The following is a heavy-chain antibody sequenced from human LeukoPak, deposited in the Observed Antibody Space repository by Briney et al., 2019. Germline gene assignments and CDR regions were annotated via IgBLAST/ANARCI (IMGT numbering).Heavy chain of an antibody. V-gene: IGHV3-21*01. CDR1: GFSFSDYS. CDR3: AKSTVRGVIKGDSYQPDY. CDR2: ISTTSSYR. D-gene: IGHD3-10*01. J-gene: IGHJ4*02. Sequence: GGSLRLSCAASGFSFSDYSMNWVRQAPGTGLEWVSSISTTSSYRHYADSVKGRFTISRDNAKNSLYLQMNSLRAEDTAVYYCAKSTVRGVIKGDSYQPDYWGQGTLVTVSS.